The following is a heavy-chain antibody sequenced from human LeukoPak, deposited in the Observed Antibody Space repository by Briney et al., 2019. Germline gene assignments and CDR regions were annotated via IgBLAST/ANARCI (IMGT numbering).Heavy chain of an antibody. J-gene: IGHJ4*02. CDR2: IYYSGST. CDR3: ARSPMLRVIDY. D-gene: IGHD2-15*01. Sequence: PSETLSLTCTVSGGSISSYYWSWIRQPPGKGLEWIGYIYYSGSTNYNPSLKSRVTISVDTSKNQFSLKLSSVTAADTAVYYCARSPMLRVIDYWGQGTLVTVSS. CDR1: GGSISSYY. V-gene: IGHV4-59*01.